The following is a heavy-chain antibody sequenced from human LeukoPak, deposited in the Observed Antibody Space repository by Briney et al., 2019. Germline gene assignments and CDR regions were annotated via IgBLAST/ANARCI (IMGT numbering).Heavy chain of an antibody. CDR1: GGSISSYY. Sequence: SETLSLTCTVSGGSISSYYWSWIRQPPGKGLEWIGYIYYSGSTNYNPSLKSRVTISVDTSKNQFSLKLSSVTAADTPVYYCARGPGSSGWYPRSNWFDPWGQGTLVTDSS. CDR3: ARGPGSSGWYPRSNWFDP. CDR2: IYYSGST. D-gene: IGHD6-19*01. J-gene: IGHJ5*02. V-gene: IGHV4-59*01.